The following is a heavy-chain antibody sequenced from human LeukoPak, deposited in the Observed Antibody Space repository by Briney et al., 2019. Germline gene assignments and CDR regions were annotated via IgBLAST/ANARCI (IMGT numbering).Heavy chain of an antibody. V-gene: IGHV1-69*13. CDR3: ARGGGFLEWLHRVDYYYMDV. Sequence: SVKLSCKASGGTFSSYAISWVRQAPGQGLEWMGGIIPIFGTANYAQKFQGRVTITADESTSTAYMELSSLRSEDTAVYYCARGGGFLEWLHRVDYYYMDVWGKGTTVTVSS. CDR2: IIPIFGTA. CDR1: GGTFSSYA. J-gene: IGHJ6*03. D-gene: IGHD3-3*01.